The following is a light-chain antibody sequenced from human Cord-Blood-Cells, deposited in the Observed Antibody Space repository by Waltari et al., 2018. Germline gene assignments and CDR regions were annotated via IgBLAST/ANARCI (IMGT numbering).Light chain of an antibody. V-gene: IGLV1-44*01. Sequence: QSVLTQPPSASGTPGQRVTISCSGSSSNIGSNTVNWYQQLPGTAPKLLIYSNNQRPSGVPGRFSGSKSGTSASLAISVLQSEYEADYYCAAWDDSLNGLYVFGTGTKVTVL. CDR1: SSNIGSNT. CDR3: AAWDDSLNGLYV. CDR2: SNN. J-gene: IGLJ1*01.